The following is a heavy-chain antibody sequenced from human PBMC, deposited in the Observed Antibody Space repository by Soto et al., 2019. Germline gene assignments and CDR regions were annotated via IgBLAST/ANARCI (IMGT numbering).Heavy chain of an antibody. CDR3: TRDASRDSSARGWFDP. V-gene: IGHV3-21*02. CDR2: ISSNSAYI. J-gene: IGHJ5*02. D-gene: IGHD6-13*01. CDR1: GFTVRSFT. Sequence: EVQLVESGGGLVKPGGSLRLPCAASGFTVRSFTMNWVRQAPGKGLEWVSTISSNSAYIYYTHALRGRFTISRDNAKNSLHLQINSPRAEYTAVYYCTRDASRDSSARGWFDPWGPGTLVTVSS.